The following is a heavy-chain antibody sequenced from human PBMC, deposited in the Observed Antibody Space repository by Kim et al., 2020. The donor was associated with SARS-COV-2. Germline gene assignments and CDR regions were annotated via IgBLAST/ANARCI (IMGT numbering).Heavy chain of an antibody. CDR2: ISSSSSYI. V-gene: IGHV3-21*01. CDR1: GFTFSSYS. D-gene: IGHD3-10*01. Sequence: GGSLRLSCAASGFTFSSYSMNWVRQAPGKGLEWVSSISSSSSYIYYADSVKGRFTISRDNAKNSLYLQMNSLRAEDTAVYYCARMGMVRGVTYYYYYGMDVWGQGTTVTVSS. CDR3: ARMGMVRGVTYYYYYGMDV. J-gene: IGHJ6*02.